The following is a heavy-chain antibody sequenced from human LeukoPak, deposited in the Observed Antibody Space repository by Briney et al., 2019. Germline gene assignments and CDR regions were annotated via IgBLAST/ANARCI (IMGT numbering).Heavy chain of an antibody. V-gene: IGHV1-46*01. J-gene: IGHJ4*02. Sequence: ASVKVSCKASGYTFTGYYIYWVRQAPGQGLEWMGIINPSGGSTSYAQKFQGRVTMTRDTSTSTVYMELSSLRSEDTAVYYCARPEDGNSSSWYYFDYWGQGTLVTVSS. CDR2: INPSGGST. D-gene: IGHD6-13*01. CDR3: ARPEDGNSSSWYYFDY. CDR1: GYTFTGYY.